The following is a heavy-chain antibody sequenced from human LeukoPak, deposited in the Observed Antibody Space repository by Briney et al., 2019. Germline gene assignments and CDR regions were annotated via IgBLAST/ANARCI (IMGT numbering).Heavy chain of an antibody. D-gene: IGHD3-10*01. CDR1: GFTFDDYA. CDR2: ISWNSGSI. CDR3: AKDREYSNYYYYGMDV. Sequence: PGGSLRLSCAASGFTFDDYAMPWVRQAPGKGLEWVSGISWNSGSIGYADSVKGRFTISRDNAKNSLYLQMNSLRAEDTALYYCAKDREYSNYYYYGMDVWGQGTTVTVSS. V-gene: IGHV3-9*01. J-gene: IGHJ6*02.